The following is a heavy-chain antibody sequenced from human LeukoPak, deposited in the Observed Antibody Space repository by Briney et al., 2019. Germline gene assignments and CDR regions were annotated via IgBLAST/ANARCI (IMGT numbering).Heavy chain of an antibody. CDR2: INHSGST. J-gene: IGHJ4*02. CDR1: GFTFGDYA. D-gene: IGHD5-12*01. V-gene: IGHV4-34*01. CDR3: ARGRTGVDIVATTLIAFDY. Sequence: GSLRLSCTASGFTFGDYAMSWIRQPPGKGLEWIGEINHSGSTNYNPSLKSRVTISVDTSKNQFSLKLSSVTAADTAVYYCARGRTGVDIVATTLIAFDYWGQGTLVTVSS.